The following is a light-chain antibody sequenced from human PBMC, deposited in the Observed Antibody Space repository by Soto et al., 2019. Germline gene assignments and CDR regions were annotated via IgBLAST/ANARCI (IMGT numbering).Light chain of an antibody. J-gene: IGLJ2*01. CDR2: SNN. V-gene: IGLV1-44*01. Sequence: QSVLTQPPSASGTPGQRVTISCSGSSSNIGSNTVNWYQQLPGTAPKLLIYSNNQRPSGVPDRFSGSKSGTSASLAISGLQSEDEADAYCAAWDDSLNGVVCGGGTKLTVL. CDR3: AAWDDSLNGVV. CDR1: SSNIGSNT.